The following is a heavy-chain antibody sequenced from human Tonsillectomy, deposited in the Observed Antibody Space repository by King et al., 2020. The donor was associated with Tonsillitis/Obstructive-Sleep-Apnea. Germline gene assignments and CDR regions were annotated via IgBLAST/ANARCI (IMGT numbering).Heavy chain of an antibody. CDR2: IYYSGST. J-gene: IGHJ6*03. Sequence: VQLQESGPGLVKPSETLSLTCTVSGGSISSYYWSWIRQPPGKGLEWFGYIYYSGSTNYNPSLKSRVTISVDTSKNQFSLKLSSVTAADTAVYYCARVVFYYGSGSQESYYYMDVWGKGTTVTVSS. V-gene: IGHV4-59*01. D-gene: IGHD3-10*01. CDR3: ARVVFYYGSGSQESYYYMDV. CDR1: GGSISSYY.